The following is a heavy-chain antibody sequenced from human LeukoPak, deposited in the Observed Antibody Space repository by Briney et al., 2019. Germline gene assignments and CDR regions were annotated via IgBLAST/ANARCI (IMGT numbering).Heavy chain of an antibody. J-gene: IGHJ3*02. D-gene: IGHD4-17*01. CDR2: ISSNGGST. CDR3: ARDRATVTTRPDAFDI. Sequence: GGSLRLSCAASGFTFSSYAMHWVRQAPGKRLEYVSAISSNGGSTYYANSVKGRFTISRDNSKNTLYLQMGSLRAEDMAVYYCARDRATVTTRPDAFDIWGQGTMVTVSS. V-gene: IGHV3-64*01. CDR1: GFTFSSYA.